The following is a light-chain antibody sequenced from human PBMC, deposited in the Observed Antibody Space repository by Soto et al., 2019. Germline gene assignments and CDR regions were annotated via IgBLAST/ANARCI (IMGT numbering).Light chain of an antibody. Sequence: QSVLTQPPSVSAAPGQTVTISCSGSSSNIGNNYVSWYQQLPGTAPKLLIYENNKRPSGIPDRFSGSKSGTSATLGITGLQTGDEADYYCGTWDSSLSAGGVFGTGTKLTV. CDR1: SSNIGNNY. J-gene: IGLJ1*01. V-gene: IGLV1-51*02. CDR2: ENN. CDR3: GTWDSSLSAGGV.